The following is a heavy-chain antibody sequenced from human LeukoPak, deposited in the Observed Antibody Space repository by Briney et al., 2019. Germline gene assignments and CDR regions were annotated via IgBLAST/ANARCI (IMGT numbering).Heavy chain of an antibody. J-gene: IGHJ2*01. V-gene: IGHV3-30*03. D-gene: IGHD3-3*01. Sequence: PGGSLRLSCAASGFTFSSYGMHWVRQAPGKGLEWVAVISYDGSNKYYADSVKGRFTISRDNSKNTLYLQMNSLRAEDTAVYYCARDGPQDSITIFGVVIYWYFDLWGRGTLVTVSS. CDR2: ISYDGSNK. CDR3: ARDGPQDSITIFGVVIYWYFDL. CDR1: GFTFSSYG.